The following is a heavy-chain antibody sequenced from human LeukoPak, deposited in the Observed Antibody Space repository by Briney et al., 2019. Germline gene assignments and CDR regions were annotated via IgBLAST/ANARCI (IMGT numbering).Heavy chain of an antibody. Sequence: GGSLRLSCAASRFTFSNYWMSWVRQPPGKGLEWVANINQGGSEKCYLNSVKGRFTISSDNAKNSLYLQMNSLRADDTAIYYCVRDGSGYDYWGQGTLVTVSS. CDR2: INQGGSEK. CDR3: VRDGSGYDY. J-gene: IGHJ4*02. D-gene: IGHD6-19*01. V-gene: IGHV3-7*05. CDR1: RFTFSNYW.